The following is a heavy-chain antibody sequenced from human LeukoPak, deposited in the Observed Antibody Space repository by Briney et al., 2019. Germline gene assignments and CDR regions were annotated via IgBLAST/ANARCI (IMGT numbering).Heavy chain of an antibody. J-gene: IGHJ6*03. CDR3: ARDDALGYYYYMDV. CDR2: IYSGGNT. Sequence: GGSLRLSCAASGFTVNSNYMNWVRQAPGKGLEWVSVIYSGGNTYYADSVKGRFTISRDTSKNTLYLQVNSLRAEDTAVYYCARDDALGYYYYMDVWGKGTTVTVSS. V-gene: IGHV3-66*02. CDR1: GFTVNSNY. D-gene: IGHD2-2*01.